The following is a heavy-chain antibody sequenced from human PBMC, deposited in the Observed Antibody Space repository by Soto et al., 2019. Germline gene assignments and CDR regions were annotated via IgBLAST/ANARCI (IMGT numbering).Heavy chain of an antibody. Sequence: SETLSLTCTVSGYSINSDDYWGWIRQPPGKGLEWIASIYHSVSTFYNPSLRSRVTISIDTSKNQFPLRLTAVTAADSAVYYCARHGRNTMIAQLRHYAMDVWGQGATVTVSS. J-gene: IGHJ6*02. CDR1: GYSINSDDY. V-gene: IGHV4-38-2*02. D-gene: IGHD3-22*01. CDR3: ARHGRNTMIAQLRHYAMDV. CDR2: IYHSVST.